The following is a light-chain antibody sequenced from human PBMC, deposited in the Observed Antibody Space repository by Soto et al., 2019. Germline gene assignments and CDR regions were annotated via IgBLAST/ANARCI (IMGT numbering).Light chain of an antibody. CDR2: DVS. CDR3: CSYAGSYDYV. Sequence: QSFLTQPRSVSGSPGRSVTISCTGTSSDVGGYNYVSWYQQHPGKAPKLMIYDVSKRPSGVPDRFSGSKSGNTASLTISGLQAEDEADYYCCSYAGSYDYVFGTGTKVTVL. V-gene: IGLV2-11*01. CDR1: SSDVGGYNY. J-gene: IGLJ1*01.